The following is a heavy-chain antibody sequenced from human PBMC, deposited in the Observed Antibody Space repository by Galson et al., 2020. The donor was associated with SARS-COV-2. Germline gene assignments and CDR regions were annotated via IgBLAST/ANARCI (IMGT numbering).Heavy chain of an antibody. CDR2: ISSSSTYI. CDR3: ARHPRDGYSFDY. V-gene: IGHV3-21*01. Sequence: SCAASGFTFSSYSMNWVRQAPGKALEWVSSISSSSTYIYYADSVKGRFTISRDNAKSSLYLQMNSLRAEDTAVYYCARHPRDGYSFDYWGQGSLVTVSS. J-gene: IGHJ4*02. CDR1: GFTFSSYS. D-gene: IGHD4-4*01.